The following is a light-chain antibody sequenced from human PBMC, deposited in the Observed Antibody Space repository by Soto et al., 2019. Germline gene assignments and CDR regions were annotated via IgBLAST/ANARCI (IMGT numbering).Light chain of an antibody. CDR3: QSYDTSLRGWV. Sequence: QSVLTQPPSVSGAPGQRVTISCTGTSSNTGAGYDVHWYQQHPGTAPKYLIYSNSNRPSGVPDRFSGSKSGTSASLAISGLRAKDEDDYFCQSYDTSLRGWVFGGGTKLTVL. CDR1: SSNTGAGYD. J-gene: IGLJ3*02. CDR2: SNS. V-gene: IGLV1-40*01.